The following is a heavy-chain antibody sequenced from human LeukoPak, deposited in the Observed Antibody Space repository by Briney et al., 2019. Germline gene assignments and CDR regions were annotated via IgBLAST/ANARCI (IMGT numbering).Heavy chain of an antibody. CDR2: IQYHGRDK. CDR1: GFTFRTSG. CDR3: AREGGRTVAGTFDN. V-gene: IGHV3-30*02. Sequence: GGSLRLSCAASGFTFRTSGMHWVRQAPGKGLEWVAFIQYHGRDKYYADSVKGRFTISRANSKNTPYMEVNSLRAEDTAVYYCAREGGRTVAGTFDNWGQGTLVTVSS. J-gene: IGHJ4*02. D-gene: IGHD6-19*01.